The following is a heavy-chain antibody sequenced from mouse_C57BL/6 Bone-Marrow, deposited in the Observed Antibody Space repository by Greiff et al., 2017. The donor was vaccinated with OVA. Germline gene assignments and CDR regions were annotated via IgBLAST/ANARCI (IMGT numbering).Heavy chain of an antibody. V-gene: IGHV1-64*01. CDR3: ARKGNYYGSSAPGFAY. J-gene: IGHJ3*01. D-gene: IGHD1-1*01. CDR2: IYPGSGST. Sequence: QVQLQQPGAELVKPGASVKLSCKASGYTFTSYWMHWVKQRPGQGLEWIGDIYPGSGSTNYNEKFKSKATLTVDKSSSTAYMQLSSLTSEDSAVYYLARKGNYYGSSAPGFAYWGQGTLVTVAA. CDR1: GYTFTSYW.